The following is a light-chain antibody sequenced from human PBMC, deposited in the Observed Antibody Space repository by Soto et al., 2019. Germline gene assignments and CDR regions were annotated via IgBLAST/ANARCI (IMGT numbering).Light chain of an antibody. Sequence: DIQMTQSPSAMSASVGDRVTITCRASQDINHYLVWFQQKPGTVPKRLIYAASSLQSGVPSRFSGSRSGTEFTLTISSLPPEDFATYYCLQHNSYPLTFGGGTKVEIK. V-gene: IGKV1-17*03. CDR3: LQHNSYPLT. J-gene: IGKJ4*01. CDR2: AAS. CDR1: QDINHY.